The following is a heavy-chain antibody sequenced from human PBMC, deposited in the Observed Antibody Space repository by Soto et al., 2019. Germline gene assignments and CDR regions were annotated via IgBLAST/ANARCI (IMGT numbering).Heavy chain of an antibody. CDR2: IIPIFGTA. CDR3: ARGTVAAAGIYYYYGMDV. Sequence: GSSVKVCCKASGGTFSSYAISWVRQAPGQGLEWMGGIIPIFGTANYAQKFQGRVTITADESTSTAYMELSSLRSEDTAVYYCARGTVAAAGIYYYYGMDVWGQGTTVTVSS. D-gene: IGHD6-13*01. J-gene: IGHJ6*02. V-gene: IGHV1-69*13. CDR1: GGTFSSYA.